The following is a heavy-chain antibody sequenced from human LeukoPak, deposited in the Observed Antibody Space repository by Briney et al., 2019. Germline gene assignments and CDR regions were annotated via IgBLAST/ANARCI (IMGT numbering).Heavy chain of an antibody. CDR2: IKQGGSEK. J-gene: IGHJ4*02. CDR3: AREARGSGGKDY. Sequence: GGSLRLSCAASGFTFSSHWMTLVRQAPGKGLEWVANIKQGGSEKHYVDSVKGRFTISRDDAENSLYLQMNSLTVEDTAVYYCAREARGSGGKDYWGQGTLVTVSS. CDR1: GFTFSSHW. V-gene: IGHV3-7*05. D-gene: IGHD4-23*01.